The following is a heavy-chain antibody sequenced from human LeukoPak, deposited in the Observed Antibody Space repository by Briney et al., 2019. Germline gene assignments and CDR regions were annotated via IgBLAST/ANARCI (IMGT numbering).Heavy chain of an antibody. Sequence: SETLSLTCAVYGGSFSGYYWSWIRQPPGKGLEWIGEINHSGSTNYNPSLKSRVTISVDTSKNQFSLKLSSVTAADTAVYYCARGSGSYYIYYYYGMDVWGQGTTVTVSS. D-gene: IGHD3-10*01. CDR2: INHSGST. J-gene: IGHJ6*02. CDR1: GGSFSGYY. CDR3: ARGSGSYYIYYYYGMDV. V-gene: IGHV4-34*01.